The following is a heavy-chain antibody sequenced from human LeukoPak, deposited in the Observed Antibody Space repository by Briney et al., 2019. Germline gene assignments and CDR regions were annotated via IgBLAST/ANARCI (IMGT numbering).Heavy chain of an antibody. CDR1: GDSISSYY. CDR3: ASCNRVTAIGG. J-gene: IGHJ4*02. CDR2: IYYSGST. D-gene: IGHD2-21*02. V-gene: IGHV4-59*08. Sequence: PSETLSLTCTVSGDSISSYYWSWIRQPPGKGLEWIGYIYYSGSTNYNPSLKSRVTISVDTSKNQFSLKLTSVTAADTAVYYCASCNRVTAIGGWGQGTMVTVSS.